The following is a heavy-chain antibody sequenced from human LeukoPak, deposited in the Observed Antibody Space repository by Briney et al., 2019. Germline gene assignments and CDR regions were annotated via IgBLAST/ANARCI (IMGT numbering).Heavy chain of an antibody. CDR2: IYYSGST. CDR1: GGSISSSSCY. D-gene: IGHD5-18*01. Sequence: SETLSLTCTVSGGSISSSSCYWGWIRQPPGKGLEWIGSIYYSGSTYYNPSLKSRVTISVDTSKNQFSLKLSSVTAADTAVYYCAGSWIQLWPKFFDYWGQGTLVTVSS. J-gene: IGHJ4*02. CDR3: AGSWIQLWPKFFDY. V-gene: IGHV4-39*01.